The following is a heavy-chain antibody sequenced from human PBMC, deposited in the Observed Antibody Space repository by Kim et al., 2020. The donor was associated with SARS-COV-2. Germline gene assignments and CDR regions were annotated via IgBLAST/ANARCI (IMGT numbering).Heavy chain of an antibody. Sequence: GGSLRLSCAASGFTFSSYGMHWVRQAPGKGLEWVAVISYDGSNKYYADSVKGRFTISRDNSKNTLYLQMNSLRAEDTAVYYCAKTGSDIVVVDPVAGGADYWGQGTLVTVSS. CDR1: GFTFSSYG. D-gene: IGHD2-15*01. CDR2: ISYDGSNK. CDR3: AKTGSDIVVVDPVAGGADY. J-gene: IGHJ4*02. V-gene: IGHV3-30*18.